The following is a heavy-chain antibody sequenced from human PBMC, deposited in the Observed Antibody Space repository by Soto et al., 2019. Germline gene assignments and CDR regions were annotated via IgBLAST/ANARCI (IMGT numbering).Heavy chain of an antibody. J-gene: IGHJ5*02. V-gene: IGHV4-34*01. CDR2: INHSGST. CDR1: GGSFSGYY. D-gene: IGHD6-6*01. Sequence: SETLSLTCAVYGGSFSGYYWSWIRQPPGKGLEWIGEINHSGSTNYNPSLKSRVTISVDTSKNQFSLKLSSVTAADTAVYYCARGGNSYSSSSKGRENWFDPWGQGTLVTVSS. CDR3: ARGGNSYSSSSKGRENWFDP.